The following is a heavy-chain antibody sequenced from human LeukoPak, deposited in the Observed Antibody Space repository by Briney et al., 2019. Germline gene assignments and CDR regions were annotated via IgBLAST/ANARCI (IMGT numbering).Heavy chain of an antibody. CDR1: GGSISNYL. CDR2: IYYSGST. J-gene: IGHJ3*02. V-gene: IGHV4-59*01. CDR3: ARFNGILDAFDI. Sequence: SETLSLTCTVSGGSISNYLWSWIRQPPGKGLEWIGYIYYSGSTNYNPSLKSRVTISVDTSKNQFSLKLSSVTAADTAVYYCARFNGILDAFDIWGQGTMVTVSS. D-gene: IGHD2-8*01.